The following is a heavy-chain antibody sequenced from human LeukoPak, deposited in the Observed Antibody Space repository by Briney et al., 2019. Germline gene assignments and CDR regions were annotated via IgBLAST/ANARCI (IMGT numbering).Heavy chain of an antibody. CDR2: IYYSGST. Sequence: SETLSLTCTVSGGSISSSSYYWGWIRQPPGKGLEWIGSIYYSGSTYYNPSLKSRVTISVDTSKNQFSLKLSSVTAADTAVYYCARGNYFDTSAYYPSWGQGTLVTVSS. J-gene: IGHJ5*02. CDR1: GGSISSSSYY. CDR3: ARGNYFDTSAYYPS. V-gene: IGHV4-39*07. D-gene: IGHD3-22*01.